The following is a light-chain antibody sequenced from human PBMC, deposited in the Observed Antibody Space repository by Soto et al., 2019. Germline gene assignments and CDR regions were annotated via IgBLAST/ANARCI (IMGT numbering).Light chain of an antibody. V-gene: IGLV2-8*01. CDR1: SSDVGGYNY. Sequence: QSALTQPPSASGSPGQSVTISCTGTSSDVGGYNYVSWYQQHPGKAPKLMIYDVSKRPSGVADRFSGSKSCNTASLTVSGRQAEDEADYYCSSYAGSNGVVFGGGTKLTVL. CDR2: DVS. CDR3: SSYAGSNGVV. J-gene: IGLJ2*01.